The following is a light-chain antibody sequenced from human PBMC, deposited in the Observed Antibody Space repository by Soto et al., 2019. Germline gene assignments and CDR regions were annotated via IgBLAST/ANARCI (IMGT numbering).Light chain of an antibody. J-gene: IGKJ1*01. V-gene: IGKV1-39*01. CDR1: KTINSY. CDR3: QQSYSTFKT. CDR2: AAS. Sequence: DVQMTQSPSSLSASVGDIVTITCRPSKTINSYLNWYQQKPGKAPKLLIYAASSLKSGVPSRFSGSGSGTDFTLTISNLQPEDFATYYCQQSYSTFKTFGQGTKVDIK.